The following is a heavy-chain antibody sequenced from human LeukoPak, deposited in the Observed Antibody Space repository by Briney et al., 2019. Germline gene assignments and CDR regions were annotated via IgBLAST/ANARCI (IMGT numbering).Heavy chain of an antibody. V-gene: IGHV3-23*01. CDR3: AKARIDLWLADY. Sequence: GGSLRLPCAASGFTFSNYVMNWVRQAPGKGLEWVSGISGSGDSTDYAHSVKGRFTISRDNSKNTLNLHMSSLRAEDTAVYYCAKARIDLWLADYWGQGTLVTVSS. CDR2: ISGSGDST. CDR1: GFTFSNYV. D-gene: IGHD5-18*01. J-gene: IGHJ4*02.